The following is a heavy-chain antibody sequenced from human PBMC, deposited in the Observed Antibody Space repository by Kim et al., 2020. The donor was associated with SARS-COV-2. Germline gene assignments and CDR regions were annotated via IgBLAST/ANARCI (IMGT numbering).Heavy chain of an antibody. CDR2: IFYSGGT. V-gene: IGHV4-30-4*01. Sequence: SETLSLTCTVSGGSISSDDYYWSWIRQPPGKGLEWIGYIFYSGGTRYNPSLKSRVTISVDTSKNQFSLNLSSVTAAATAVYYCARVGGSSSSRGWFDPWG. CDR3: ARVGGSSSSRGWFDP. CDR1: GGSISSDDYY. D-gene: IGHD6-13*01. J-gene: IGHJ5*02.